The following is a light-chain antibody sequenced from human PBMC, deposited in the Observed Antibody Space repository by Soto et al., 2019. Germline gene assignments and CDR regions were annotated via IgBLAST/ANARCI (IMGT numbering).Light chain of an antibody. CDR2: GAS. CDR1: QAVGSSL. J-gene: IGKJ1*01. CDR3: QQGGGSLWT. Sequence: EIVLTQSPGTLSMSPGERATLSCRASQAVGSSLLAWYQHKPGQAPRLVIYGASSRATVIPDRFSGSGSGTDFTLTISILEPEDYAVYYCQQGGGSLWTFGQGTKVEIK. V-gene: IGKV3-20*01.